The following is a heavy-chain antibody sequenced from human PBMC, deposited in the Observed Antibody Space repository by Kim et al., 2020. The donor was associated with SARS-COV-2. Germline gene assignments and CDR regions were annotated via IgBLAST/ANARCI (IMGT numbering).Heavy chain of an antibody. J-gene: IGHJ4*02. CDR3: SRGHAKTMSFDY. Sequence: ASVKVSCKASGFTFTNYYIHWVRQAPGQGLEWMGMINPSGDRPTYAQKFQGRVTMTRDTSTTTVYMALSSLISEDTAVYYCSRGHAKTMSFDYWGQGTLV. V-gene: IGHV1-46*01. D-gene: IGHD3-3*01. CDR1: GFTFTNYY. CDR2: INPSGDRP.